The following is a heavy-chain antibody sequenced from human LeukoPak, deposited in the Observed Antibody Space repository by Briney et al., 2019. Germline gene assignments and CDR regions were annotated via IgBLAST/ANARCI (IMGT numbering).Heavy chain of an antibody. CDR2: INPNSGGT. J-gene: IGHJ4*02. V-gene: IGHV1-2*06. Sequence: ASVKVSCKASGYTFTGYYMHWVRQAPGQGLEWMGRINPNSGGTNYAQKFQGRVTMTRDTSISTAYMELSRLRSDDTAVYYCAGDRHTVTTDLGYWGQGTLVTVSS. CDR3: AGDRHTVTTDLGY. D-gene: IGHD4-17*01. CDR1: GYTFTGYY.